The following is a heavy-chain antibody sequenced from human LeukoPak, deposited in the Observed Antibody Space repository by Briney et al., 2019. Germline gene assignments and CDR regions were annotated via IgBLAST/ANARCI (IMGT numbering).Heavy chain of an antibody. CDR1: GYSISSGYY. CDR3: ASYWYYFDY. D-gene: IGHD2-8*02. J-gene: IGHJ4*02. Sequence: SETLSLTCTVSGYSISSGYYWGWIRQPPGKGLEWIGSIYHSGSTYYNPSLKSRVTISVDTSKNQFSLKLSSVNAADTAVYYCASYWYYFDYWGQETLVTVSS. CDR2: IYHSGST. V-gene: IGHV4-38-2*02.